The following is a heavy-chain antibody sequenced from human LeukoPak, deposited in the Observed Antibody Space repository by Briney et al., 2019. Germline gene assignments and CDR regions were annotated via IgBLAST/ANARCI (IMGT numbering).Heavy chain of an antibody. D-gene: IGHD3-10*01. CDR2: IRYDGSNK. V-gene: IGHV3-30*02. CDR1: GFTFSSYG. Sequence: GGSLRLSCAASGFTFSSYGMHWVRQAPGKGLEWVAFIRYDGSNKYYADSVKGRFTISRDNSKNTLYLQMNSLRAEDTAVYYCAKDLKWFGELLSSGFDYWGQGTPVTVSS. J-gene: IGHJ4*02. CDR3: AKDLKWFGELLSSGFDY.